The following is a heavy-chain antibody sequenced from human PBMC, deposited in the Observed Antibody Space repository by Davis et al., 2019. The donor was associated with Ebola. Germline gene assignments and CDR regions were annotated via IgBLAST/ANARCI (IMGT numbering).Heavy chain of an antibody. V-gene: IGHV1-58*02. Sequence: AASVKVSCKASGFTFTGSAMQWVRQARGQRLEWIGGIVVGSGNTNFAQKFRERLTITRDMSTSTSYLDLSNLRSEDTAVYYCAASAGTVGKFDYWGQGTLVTVSS. CDR1: GFTFTGSA. D-gene: IGHD1-14*01. CDR3: AASAGTVGKFDY. J-gene: IGHJ4*01. CDR2: IVVGSGNT.